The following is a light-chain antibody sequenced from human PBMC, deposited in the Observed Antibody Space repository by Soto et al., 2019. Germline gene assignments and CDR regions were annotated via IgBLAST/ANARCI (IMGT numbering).Light chain of an antibody. J-gene: IGKJ4*01. V-gene: IGKV3-15*01. CDR2: DAS. CDR1: QTISSN. CDR3: QQYNQWPPLP. Sequence: EIVLTQSPTTLSVSPGERATLSCRASQTISSNLAWYQQKPGQPLSLLIYDASTRATGVSGRFSGSGSGTEFTLPISSLQSEDFAIYYCQQYNQWPPLPFGGGPKVEI.